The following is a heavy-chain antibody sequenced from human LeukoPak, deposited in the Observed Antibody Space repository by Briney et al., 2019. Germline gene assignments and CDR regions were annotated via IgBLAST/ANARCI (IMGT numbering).Heavy chain of an antibody. D-gene: IGHD6-13*01. J-gene: IGHJ6*03. CDR1: GFTFSSYS. Sequence: GGSLRLSCAASGFTFSSYSMNWVRQAPGKGLEWVSYISSSSSTIYYADSVKGRFTISRDNAKNSLYLQMNNLRADDTAIYYCARDPGYSLTFYYMDVWGKGTTVTVSS. V-gene: IGHV3-48*04. CDR2: ISSSSSTI. CDR3: ARDPGYSLTFYYMDV.